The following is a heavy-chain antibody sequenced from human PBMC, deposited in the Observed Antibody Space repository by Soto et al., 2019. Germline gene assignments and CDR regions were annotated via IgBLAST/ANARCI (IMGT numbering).Heavy chain of an antibody. Sequence: KPSETLSLTCTVSGGSISSGGYYWTWIRQHPGKGLEWIGYIYYSGSTYYNASLKSRITISVDTSKNQFSLKLSSVTAADTAVYYCARDRSGSGYFDYWGQGTLVTVSS. D-gene: IGHD3-3*01. CDR2: IYYSGST. J-gene: IGHJ4*02. CDR3: ARDRSGSGYFDY. CDR1: GGSISSGGYY. V-gene: IGHV4-31*03.